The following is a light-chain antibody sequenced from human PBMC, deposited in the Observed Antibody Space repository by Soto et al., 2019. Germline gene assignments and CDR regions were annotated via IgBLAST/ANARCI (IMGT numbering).Light chain of an antibody. Sequence: DIQMTQSPSPLSASVGDRVTITCRASQSISSWLAWYQQKPGKAPKLLIYDASSLESGVASRFSGSGSGTEFTLTISSLQPDDFATYYCQQYNSYPWTFDQGTKVAIK. V-gene: IGKV1-5*01. CDR3: QQYNSYPWT. CDR1: QSISSW. CDR2: DAS. J-gene: IGKJ1*01.